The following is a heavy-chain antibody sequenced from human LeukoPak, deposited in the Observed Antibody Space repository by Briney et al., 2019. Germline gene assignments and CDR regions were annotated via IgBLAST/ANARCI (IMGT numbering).Heavy chain of an antibody. CDR3: ARRYSGSYYPGYFDY. V-gene: IGHV5-51*01. J-gene: IGHJ4*02. CDR2: IYPGDSNT. Sequence: GESLKISCKGSGYSFINYWIGWVRQMPGKGLEWMGIIYPGDSNTRYSPSFQGQVTISADKSNSIVYLQWSSLKASDTAMYYCARRYSGSYYPGYFDYWGQGTLVTVSS. CDR1: GYSFINYW. D-gene: IGHD1-26*01.